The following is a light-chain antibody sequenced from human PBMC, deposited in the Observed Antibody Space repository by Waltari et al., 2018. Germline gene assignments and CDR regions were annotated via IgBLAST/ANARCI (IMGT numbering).Light chain of an antibody. CDR2: GST. CDR3: QSYDTALSVV. Sequence: QSVLTQPPSVSGAPGQRVTIPCTGSGSNIGQGYDLHSYQQLPRVAPKLLIFGSTSRPLGVPDRFFGSTSGTSASLTITGLQAEDEADYYCQSYDTALSVVFGGGTKLTVL. V-gene: IGLV1-40*01. J-gene: IGLJ3*02. CDR1: GSNIGQGYD.